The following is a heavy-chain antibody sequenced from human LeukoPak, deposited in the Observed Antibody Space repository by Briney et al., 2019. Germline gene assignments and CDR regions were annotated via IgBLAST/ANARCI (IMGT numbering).Heavy chain of an antibody. CDR3: AKDRGYFGSGAYYFDY. D-gene: IGHD3-10*01. Sequence: GRSLRLSCAASGFTFSSYGMHWVRQAPGKGLEWVAVISFDGSNKYYADSVKGRFTISRDISKNTLYLQMNSLRPEDTAMYYCAKDRGYFGSGAYYFDYWGQGTLVTVSS. J-gene: IGHJ4*02. V-gene: IGHV3-30*18. CDR1: GFTFSSYG. CDR2: ISFDGSNK.